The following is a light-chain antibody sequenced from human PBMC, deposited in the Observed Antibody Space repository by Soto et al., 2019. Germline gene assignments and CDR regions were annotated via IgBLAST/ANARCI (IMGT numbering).Light chain of an antibody. CDR3: MQALQTPT. Sequence: DIVMTQSPLSLPVTPGEPASISCRSSQSLLHSNGYNYLDWYLQKPGQSPQLLIYLGSNRASGVTGRFSGSGSGTDFTLKISRVEAEDVGVYYCMQALQTPTFGGGTKVEIK. CDR2: LGS. J-gene: IGKJ4*01. CDR1: QSLLHSNGYNY. V-gene: IGKV2-28*01.